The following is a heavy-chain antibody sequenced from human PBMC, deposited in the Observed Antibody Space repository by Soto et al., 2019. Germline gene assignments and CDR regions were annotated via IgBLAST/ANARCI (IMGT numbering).Heavy chain of an antibody. CDR1: GFIFRTYE. CDR2: ISSTDNTK. D-gene: IGHD2-2*01. V-gene: IGHV3-48*03. CDR3: AREGVVIAAAGRDY. J-gene: IGHJ4*02. Sequence: EVQLVESGGGLVQPGGSLRLFCEASGFIFRTYEMSWVRQPPGKGLEWVSYISSTDNTKYYADSVRGRFTISRDNAKNSLYLQMNSLRAEATAVYYCAREGVVIAAAGRDYWGQGTLVTVSS.